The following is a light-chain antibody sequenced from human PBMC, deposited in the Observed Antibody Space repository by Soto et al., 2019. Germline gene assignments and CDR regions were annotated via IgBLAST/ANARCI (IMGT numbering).Light chain of an antibody. V-gene: IGKV3-15*01. CDR1: QNVNSN. CDR3: QQYNTFNT. Sequence: EIAMTQSPATLSVSPGETATLSCRASQNVNSNLAWYQQKPGQAPRLLMYGGSTRAAGIPARFSGSGSGTEFTLAISSLQSEDFAIYYCQQYNTFNTFGPGTKLEI. CDR2: GGS. J-gene: IGKJ2*01.